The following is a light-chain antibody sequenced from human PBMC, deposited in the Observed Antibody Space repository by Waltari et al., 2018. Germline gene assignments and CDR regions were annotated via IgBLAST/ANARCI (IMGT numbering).Light chain of an antibody. CDR2: DAS. CDR1: QSLDNY. Sequence: EIVLTQSPATLSLSPGERATLSCRANQSLDNYLAWYQQKPGLTPRLLIFDASNRATGVPVRFSGSGSGTDFTLTINSLEPEDVAVYYCQQRSNWPPGRTFGGGTKVEVK. CDR3: QQRSNWPPGRT. V-gene: IGKV3-11*01. J-gene: IGKJ4*01.